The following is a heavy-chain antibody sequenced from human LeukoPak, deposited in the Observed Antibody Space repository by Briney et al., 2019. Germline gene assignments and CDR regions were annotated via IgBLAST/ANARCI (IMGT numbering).Heavy chain of an antibody. V-gene: IGHV1-46*01. Sequence: ASVKVSCKASGYTFTSYYMHWVRQAPGQGLEWMGIINPSGGSTSYAQKFQGRVTMAEDTSTDTAYMELSSLRSEDTAVYYCATDRFDGSGNYYFDYWGQGTLVTVSS. D-gene: IGHD3-10*01. CDR3: ATDRFDGSGNYYFDY. CDR1: GYTFTSYY. J-gene: IGHJ4*02. CDR2: INPSGGST.